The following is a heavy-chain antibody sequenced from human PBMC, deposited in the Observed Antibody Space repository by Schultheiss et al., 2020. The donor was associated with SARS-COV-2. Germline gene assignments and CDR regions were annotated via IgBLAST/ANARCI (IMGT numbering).Heavy chain of an antibody. V-gene: IGHV4-59*08. Sequence: GSLRLSCTVSGGSISSYYWSWIRQPAGKGLEWIGYIYYSGSTNYNPSLKSRVTISVDTSKNQFSLKLSSVTAADTAVYYCARRRRDWYFDLWGRGTLVTVSS. J-gene: IGHJ2*01. CDR3: ARRRRDWYFDL. CDR2: IYYSGST. CDR1: GGSISSYY.